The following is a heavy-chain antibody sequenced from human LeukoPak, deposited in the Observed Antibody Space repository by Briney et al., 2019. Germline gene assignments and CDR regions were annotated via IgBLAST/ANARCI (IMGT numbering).Heavy chain of an antibody. J-gene: IGHJ4*01. CDR2: LSGSGITT. CDR1: GFTFSSYS. CDR3: AKGIYSSGWSYFDY. V-gene: IGHV3-23*01. D-gene: IGHD6-19*01. Sequence: GGSLRLSCAASGFTFSSYSMSWVRQAPGKGLEWVSTLSGSGITTYYADSVKGRFTISRDNSKNTLYLQMNSLRAEDTAVYYCAKGIYSSGWSYFDYWGHGTLVTVSS.